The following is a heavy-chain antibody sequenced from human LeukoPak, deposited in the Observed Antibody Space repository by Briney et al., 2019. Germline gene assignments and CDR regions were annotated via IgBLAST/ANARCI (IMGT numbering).Heavy chain of an antibody. Sequence: GGSLRLSCAASGFIFSSYVMSWVRQAPGKGLEWVSSVSGNGGSTYYADSVKGRFTISRDNSKNTLFLQVNSLRVEDTAVYYCAKVEMSTIQAPFDYWSQGTLVTISS. CDR1: GFIFSSYV. D-gene: IGHD5-24*01. CDR3: AKVEMSTIQAPFDY. CDR2: VSGNGGST. V-gene: IGHV3-23*01. J-gene: IGHJ4*02.